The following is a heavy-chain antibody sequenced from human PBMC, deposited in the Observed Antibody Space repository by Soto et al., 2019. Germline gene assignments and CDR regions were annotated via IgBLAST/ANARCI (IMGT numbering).Heavy chain of an antibody. D-gene: IGHD3-22*01. CDR3: TRREYDSSGYYYYYYYGMDV. V-gene: IGHV3-73*01. CDR2: IRSKANSYAT. CDR1: GFTFSGSA. J-gene: IGHJ6*02. Sequence: GGSLRLSCAASGFTFSGSAMHWVRQASGKGLEWVGRIRSKANSYATAYAASVKGRFTISRDDSKNTAYLQMNSLKTEDTAVYYCTRREYDSSGYYYYYYYGMDVWGQGTTVTVSS.